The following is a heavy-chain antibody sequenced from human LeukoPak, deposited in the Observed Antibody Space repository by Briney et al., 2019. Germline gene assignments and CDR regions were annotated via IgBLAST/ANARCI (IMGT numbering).Heavy chain of an antibody. CDR1: GGSISSYY. V-gene: IGHV4-59*01. Sequence: SETLSLTCTVSGGSISSYYWSWIRQPLGKGLEWIGYIYYSGSTNYNPSLKSRVTISVDTSKNQFSLKLSSVTAADTAVYYCARGVTIFGVALDYWGQGTLVTVSS. J-gene: IGHJ4*02. CDR3: ARGVTIFGVALDY. D-gene: IGHD3-3*01. CDR2: IYYSGST.